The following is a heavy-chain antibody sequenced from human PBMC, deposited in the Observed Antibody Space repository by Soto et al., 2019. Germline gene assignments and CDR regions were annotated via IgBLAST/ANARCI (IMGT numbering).Heavy chain of an antibody. J-gene: IGHJ4*02. V-gene: IGHV3-23*01. CDR2: ISGSGGST. CDR3: AKGLKITMVRVPFDY. CDR1: GFTFSSYA. Sequence: GGSLRLSCAASGFTFSSYAMSWVRRAPGKGLEWVSAISGSGGSTYYADSVKGRFTISRDNSKNTLYLQMNSLRAEDTAVYYCAKGLKITMVRVPFDYWGQGTLVTVSS. D-gene: IGHD3-10*01.